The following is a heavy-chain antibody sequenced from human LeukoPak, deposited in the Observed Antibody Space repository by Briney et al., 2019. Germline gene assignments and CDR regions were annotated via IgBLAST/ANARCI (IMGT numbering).Heavy chain of an antibody. D-gene: IGHD1-1*01. CDR3: ARGQLSDY. CDR2: LNPSGGST. CDR1: GYTFTSYN. V-gene: IGHV1-46*01. Sequence: ASVKVSCKASGYTFTSYNIQWVRQAPGQGLEWMGILNPSGGSTRYAQKFQGRVSMTREPSTNTVHMELSSLRSEDTAVYYCARGQLSDYWGQGTLVTVSS. J-gene: IGHJ4*02.